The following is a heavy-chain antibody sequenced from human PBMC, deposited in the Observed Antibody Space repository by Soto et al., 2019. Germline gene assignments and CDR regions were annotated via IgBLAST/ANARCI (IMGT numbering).Heavy chain of an antibody. Sequence: PSETLSLTFAVYGGSFGGYYWGWIRQPPGKGQEWIGEINHRRITNYTPSLKSRVTISVDTSKNPFSLKLSSVTAADTAVYYCARTRGLRHHYYYGMDVWGQGTTVTVSS. D-gene: IGHD2-8*02. V-gene: IGHV4-34*01. J-gene: IGHJ6*02. CDR3: ARTRGLRHHYYYGMDV. CDR2: INHRRIT. CDR1: GGSFGGYY.